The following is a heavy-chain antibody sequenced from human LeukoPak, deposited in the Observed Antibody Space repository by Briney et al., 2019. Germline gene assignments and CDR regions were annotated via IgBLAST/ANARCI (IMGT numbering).Heavy chain of an antibody. J-gene: IGHJ6*02. D-gene: IGHD3/OR15-3a*01. Sequence: GGSLRLSCVASGFTFRSYGMNWVRQAPGKGLEWVSGIYTNGRDTRYADSVKGRCTISRDNSKNTLYLQMHSLRVEDTAVYYCAHLVWEYVGGLDVWGQGTTVTVSS. CDR3: AHLVWEYVGGLDV. CDR1: GFTFRSYG. CDR2: IYTNGRDT. V-gene: IGHV3-23*05.